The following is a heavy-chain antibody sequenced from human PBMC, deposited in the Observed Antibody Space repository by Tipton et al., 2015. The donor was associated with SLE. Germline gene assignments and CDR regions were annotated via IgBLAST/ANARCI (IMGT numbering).Heavy chain of an antibody. J-gene: IGHJ4*02. D-gene: IGHD6-13*01. V-gene: IGHV3-21*04. CDR2: VSRADSYI. CDR3: AKAGQQLVPGYFDY. CDR1: GFSFNTYT. Sequence: SLRLSCAASGFSFNTYTMNWVRQGPGKGLEWVASVSRADSYIFYAASVRGRFTISRDNAKNTLYLQMNSLRVEDTSIYYCAKAGQQLVPGYFDYWGQGALVTVSS.